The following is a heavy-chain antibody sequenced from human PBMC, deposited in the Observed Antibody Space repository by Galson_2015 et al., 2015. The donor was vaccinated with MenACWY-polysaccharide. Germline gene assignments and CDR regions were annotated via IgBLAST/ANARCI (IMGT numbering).Heavy chain of an antibody. CDR3: ARGYMVRGGYFDP. J-gene: IGHJ4*01. CDR2: IGTSSSTI. V-gene: IGHV3-48*01. Sequence: SLRLSCAVSGFTFSSYLMTWVRQAPGKGLEWVSYIGTSSSTISYADSVKGRFTISRDNAENPLYLQMNSLKVEDTAVYYCARGYMVRGGYFDPWGHGTLVTVSS. D-gene: IGHD3-10*01. CDR1: GFTFSSYL.